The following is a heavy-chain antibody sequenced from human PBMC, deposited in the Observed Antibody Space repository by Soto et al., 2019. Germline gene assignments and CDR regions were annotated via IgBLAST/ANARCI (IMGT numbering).Heavy chain of an antibody. J-gene: IGHJ6*02. V-gene: IGHV1-46*01. CDR2: INPSGGST. D-gene: IGHD3-10*01. CDR3: ARDSPYRRKSTMVRALGWVDGMDV. Sequence: QVQLVQSGAEVKKPGASVKVSCKASGYTFTSYYMHWVRQAPGQGLEWMGIINPSGGSTSYAQKFQGRVTMTRDTSTSTVYMELSSLRSEDTAVYYCARDSPYRRKSTMVRALGWVDGMDVWGQGTTVTVSS. CDR1: GYTFTSYY.